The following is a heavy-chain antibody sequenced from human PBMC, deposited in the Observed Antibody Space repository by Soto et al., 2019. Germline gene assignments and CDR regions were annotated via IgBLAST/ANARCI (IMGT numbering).Heavy chain of an antibody. J-gene: IGHJ4*02. CDR2: SYSTGET. V-gene: IGHV3-23*01. CDR1: GFTLGKYT. Sequence: GSLRLSCAASGFTLGKYTMGWVRQAPGKGLEWVAESYSTGETEYADSVKGRFTIFRDNSKNTLFLQMNFLGVEDTALYYCARDREPDGIWTFDSWGQGTLVTVSS. D-gene: IGHD3-9*01. CDR3: ARDREPDGIWTFDS.